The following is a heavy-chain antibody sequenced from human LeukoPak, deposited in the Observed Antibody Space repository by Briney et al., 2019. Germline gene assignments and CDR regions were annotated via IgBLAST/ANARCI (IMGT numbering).Heavy chain of an antibody. CDR3: ARHGLITMVRGVILYYCYYMDV. V-gene: IGHV4-34*01. D-gene: IGHD3-10*01. CDR2: INHSGST. J-gene: IGHJ6*03. Sequence: SETLSLTCAVYGGSFSGYYWSWIRQPPGKGLEWIGEINHSGSTNYNPSLKSRVTISVDTSKNQFSLKLSSVTAADTAVYYCARHGLITMVRGVILYYCYYMDVWGKGTTVTISS. CDR1: GGSFSGYY.